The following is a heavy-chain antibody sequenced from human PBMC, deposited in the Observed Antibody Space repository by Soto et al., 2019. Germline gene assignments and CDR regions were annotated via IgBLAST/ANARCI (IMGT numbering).Heavy chain of an antibody. CDR1: GFTFSSYA. CDR3: AKDLITMIVVVTLFDY. J-gene: IGHJ4*02. Sequence: AVGSLRLSCAASGFTFSSYAMSWVRQAPGKGLEWVSAISGSGSSTYYADSVKGRFTISRDNPKNTLYLQMNSLRAEDTAVYYCAKDLITMIVVVTLFDYWGQGTLVTVSS. V-gene: IGHV3-23*01. D-gene: IGHD3-22*01. CDR2: ISGSGSST.